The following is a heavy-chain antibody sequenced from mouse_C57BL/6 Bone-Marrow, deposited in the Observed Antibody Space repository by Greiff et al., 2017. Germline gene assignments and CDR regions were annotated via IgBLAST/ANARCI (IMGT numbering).Heavy chain of an antibody. Sequence: QVQLQQPGAELVMPGASVKLSCKASGYTFTSYWMHWVKQRPGQGLEWIGEIDPSDSYTNYNQKFKGKSTLTVDKSSSTAYMQLSSPTSEDSAVYYCARSGLTGIAMDYWGQGTSVTVSS. CDR3: ARSGLTGIAMDY. V-gene: IGHV1-69*01. CDR2: IDPSDSYT. CDR1: GYTFTSYW. J-gene: IGHJ4*01. D-gene: IGHD4-1*01.